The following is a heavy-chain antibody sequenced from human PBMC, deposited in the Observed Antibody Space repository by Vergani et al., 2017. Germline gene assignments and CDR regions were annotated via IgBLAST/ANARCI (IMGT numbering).Heavy chain of an antibody. CDR3: ARGPISWYFDY. V-gene: IGHV4-38-2*01. CDR1: GYSISSGYY. J-gene: IGHJ4*02. Sequence: QVQLQESGPGLVKPSETLYLTCAVSGYSISSGYYWGWIRQPPGKGLEWIGSIYHSGSTNYNPSLKSRVTISVDTSKNQFSLKLSSVTAADTAVYYCARGPISWYFDYWGQGTLVTVSS. D-gene: IGHD3-3*02. CDR2: IYHSGST.